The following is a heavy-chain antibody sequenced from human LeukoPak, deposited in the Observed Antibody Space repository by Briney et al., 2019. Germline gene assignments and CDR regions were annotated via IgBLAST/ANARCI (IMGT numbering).Heavy chain of an antibody. V-gene: IGHV3-23*01. CDR2: ISGSGDNT. CDR1: GFTFSSYA. D-gene: IGHD3-22*01. CDR3: AKGSYYDSSGSFYFDD. J-gene: IGHJ4*02. Sequence: GGSPRLSCAASGFTFSSYAMSWVRQAPGRGLEWVSGISGSGDNTYYADSVKGRFTISRDNSKNTLYVQVNSLGTEDTAAYYCAKGSYYDSSGSFYFDDWGQGTLVTVSS.